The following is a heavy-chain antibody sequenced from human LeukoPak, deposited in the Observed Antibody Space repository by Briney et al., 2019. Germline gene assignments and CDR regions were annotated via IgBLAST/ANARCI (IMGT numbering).Heavy chain of an antibody. V-gene: IGHV4-4*02. D-gene: IGHD5-24*01. CDR1: GGSISSSNW. CDR3: AVTVEDGYNLRVSAFDI. Sequence: PSGTLSLTCAVSGGSISSSNWWSWVRQPPGEGLEWIGEIYHSGSTNYNPSLKSRVTISVDKSKNQFSLKLSSVTAADTAVYYCAVTVEDGYNLRVSAFDIWGQGTMVTVSS. J-gene: IGHJ3*02. CDR2: IYHSGST.